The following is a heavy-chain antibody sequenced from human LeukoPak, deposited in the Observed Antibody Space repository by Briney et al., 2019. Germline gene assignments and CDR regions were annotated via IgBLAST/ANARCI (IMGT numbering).Heavy chain of an antibody. CDR3: AREKQLPDY. D-gene: IGHD6-13*01. Sequence: ASETLSLTCAVYGGSFSGYYWSWIRQPPGKGLEWIGEINHSGSTNYNPSLKSRVTISVDTSKNQFSLKLSSVTAADTAVYYCAREKQLPDYWGQGTLVTVSS. J-gene: IGHJ4*02. CDR2: INHSGST. V-gene: IGHV4-34*01. CDR1: GGSFSGYY.